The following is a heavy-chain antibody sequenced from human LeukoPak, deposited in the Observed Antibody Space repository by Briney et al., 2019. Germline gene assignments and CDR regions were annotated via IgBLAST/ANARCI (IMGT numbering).Heavy chain of an antibody. J-gene: IGHJ4*02. CDR2: VTVSGANT. CDR3: AKDSTPGLGIPSDS. Sequence: GGSLRLSCAASGFTFSSYAMSWVRQAPGKGLEWVSIVTVSGANTFYADFVKGRFTISRDDSKNTLYLQMNSLRAEDTAVYYCAKDSTPGLGIPSDSWGQGTLVTVSS. CDR1: GFTFSSYA. D-gene: IGHD7-27*01. V-gene: IGHV3-23*01.